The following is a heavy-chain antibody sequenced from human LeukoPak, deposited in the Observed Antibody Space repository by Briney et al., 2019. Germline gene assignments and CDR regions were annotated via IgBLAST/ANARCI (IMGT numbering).Heavy chain of an antibody. J-gene: IGHJ4*02. CDR1: GGSITSSNW. D-gene: IGHD6-19*01. CDR3: ARHSGSGWYGKGFDY. Sequence: SETLSLTCGVSGGSITSSNWWTWVRQAPGKGLEWIGEIYYSGNTNYNPSLKSRVTISVDTSKNQFSLKLSSVTAADTAVYYCARHSGSGWYGKGFDYWGQGTLVTVSS. V-gene: IGHV4-4*02. CDR2: IYYSGNT.